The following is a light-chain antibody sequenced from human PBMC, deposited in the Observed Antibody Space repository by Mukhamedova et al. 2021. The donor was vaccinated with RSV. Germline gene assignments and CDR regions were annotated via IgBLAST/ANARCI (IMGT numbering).Light chain of an antibody. CDR2: GAS. CDR3: QQAHSFPRT. J-gene: IGKJ2*01. Sequence: WYQRRVHGQAPKVLIYGASFLQSGVPSRFSGSGSGTDFTLTISSLQPEDFTTYYCQQAHSFPRTFGQGTRLDIK. V-gene: IGKV1-12*01.